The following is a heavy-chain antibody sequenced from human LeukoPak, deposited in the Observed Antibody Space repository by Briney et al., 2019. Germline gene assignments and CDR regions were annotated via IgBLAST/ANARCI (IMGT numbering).Heavy chain of an antibody. CDR3: AKDPSLSYDSSGYYYHY. CDR2: IYSGGST. V-gene: IGHV3-53*01. Sequence: GGSLRLSCATSGFTVSSNYMSWVRQAPGKGLEWVSVIYSGGSTYYADSVKGRFTISRDNSKNTLYLQMNSLRAEDTAVYYCAKDPSLSYDSSGYYYHYWGQGTLVTVSS. D-gene: IGHD3-22*01. CDR1: GFTVSSNY. J-gene: IGHJ4*02.